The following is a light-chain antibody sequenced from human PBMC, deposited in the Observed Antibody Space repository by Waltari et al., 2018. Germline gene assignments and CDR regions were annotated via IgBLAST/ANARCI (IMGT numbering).Light chain of an antibody. V-gene: IGLV1-44*01. Sequence: QSVLTQPPSASGTPGQRVTISCSGSTSNVGSNTVHWYHHLQGTAPKLPIYSNNQRPSGVPDRFSGSKSGTSAALAISGLQSEDEAEYYCSAWDDSLNAYVFGSGTKVTVL. CDR2: SNN. CDR1: TSNVGSNT. CDR3: SAWDDSLNAYV. J-gene: IGLJ1*01.